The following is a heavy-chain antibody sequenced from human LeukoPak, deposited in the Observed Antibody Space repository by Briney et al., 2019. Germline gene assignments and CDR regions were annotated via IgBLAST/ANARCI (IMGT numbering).Heavy chain of an antibody. Sequence: SETLSLTCAVYGGPFSGYYWSWIRQPPGKALEWIGEINHRRSTNYNPSLKSRVTMSVDTSKNQFSLNLSSVTAADTAVYYCARGQFWSGYSIWGQGTLVTVSS. CDR3: ARGQFWSGYSI. V-gene: IGHV4-34*01. CDR2: INHRRST. J-gene: IGHJ4*02. D-gene: IGHD3-3*02. CDR1: GGPFSGYY.